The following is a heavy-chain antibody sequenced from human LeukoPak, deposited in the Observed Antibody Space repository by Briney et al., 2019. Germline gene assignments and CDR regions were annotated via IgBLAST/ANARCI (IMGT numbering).Heavy chain of an antibody. CDR1: GFTFSSYW. CDR3: GNLDTPMGY. J-gene: IGHJ4*02. D-gene: IGHD5-18*01. V-gene: IGHV3-7*02. CDR2: IKQDGSEK. Sequence: GGSLRLSCAVSGFTFSSYWMSWVRQAPGRGLEWVANIKQDGSEKYYVDSVKGRFTISRDNAKNSLLLQMNSLRAEDTAVYYCGNLDTPMGYWGQGTLVTVSS.